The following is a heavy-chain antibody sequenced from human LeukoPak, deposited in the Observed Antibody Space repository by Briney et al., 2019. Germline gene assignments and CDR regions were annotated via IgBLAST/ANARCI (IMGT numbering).Heavy chain of an antibody. CDR3: ARYGSGDYYYMDV. CDR1: GGSISSYY. CDR2: VHYSGST. J-gene: IGHJ6*03. V-gene: IGHV4-59*01. Sequence: SQTLSLTCTVSGGSISSYYWSCIRQPPGKGLEWIGYVHYSGSTNYNPSLKSRVTISVDTSKNQFSLILNSVTAADTAVYYCARYGSGDYYYMDVWGKGTTVTVSS. D-gene: IGHD3-10*01.